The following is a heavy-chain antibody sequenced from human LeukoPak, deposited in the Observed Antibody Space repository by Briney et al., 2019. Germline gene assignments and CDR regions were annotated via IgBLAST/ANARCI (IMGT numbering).Heavy chain of an antibody. J-gene: IGHJ4*02. Sequence: PSETLSRTCSGSGCSISSDDYSWSWIRQPPGKGLEWIGYIHHSGSTYYNSALKTLVTISVDRSNNQVSLKLSSVTTPDTPGDYCARVMNWGSYRTSWYDRRKPDSTGYYFDYWGQGTLVTVSS. CDR2: IHHSGST. D-gene: IGHD6-19*01. CDR1: GCSISSDDYS. CDR3: ARVMNWGSYRTSWYDRRKPDSTGYYFDY. V-gene: IGHV4-30-2*01.